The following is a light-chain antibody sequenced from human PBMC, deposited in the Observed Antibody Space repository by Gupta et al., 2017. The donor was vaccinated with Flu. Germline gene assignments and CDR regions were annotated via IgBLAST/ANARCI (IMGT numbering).Light chain of an antibody. Sequence: ATRSLAPVDSATLSCSTSRDGNNYLSWYQQNPGQAPRLLIYEASNRGTGIPARFSGRGSGTDFTLKISRVEAEDVAVYYCQQSSHRPQTFGQGTKLEIK. CDR1: RDGNNY. V-gene: IGKV3-11*01. CDR2: EAS. CDR3: QQSSHRPQT. J-gene: IGKJ2*01.